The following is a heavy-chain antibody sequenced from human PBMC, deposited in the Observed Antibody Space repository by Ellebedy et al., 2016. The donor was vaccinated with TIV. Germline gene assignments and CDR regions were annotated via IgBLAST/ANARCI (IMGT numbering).Heavy chain of an antibody. Sequence: GESLKISCVASGFTFRSHGIYWVRQAPGKGLEWVAVISSDGSNKYYADSVKGRFTISRDISKNTLYLQMNSLRTDDMAVYYCARGGSSGSSDYWGQGTLVTVSS. CDR2: ISSDGSNK. D-gene: IGHD3-10*01. CDR3: ARGGSSGSSDY. V-gene: IGHV3-30*03. J-gene: IGHJ4*02. CDR1: GFTFRSHG.